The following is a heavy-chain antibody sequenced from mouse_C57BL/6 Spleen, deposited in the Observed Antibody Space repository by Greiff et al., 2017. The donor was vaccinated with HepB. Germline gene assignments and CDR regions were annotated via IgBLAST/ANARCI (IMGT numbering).Heavy chain of an antibody. CDR2: INPSSGYT. CDR1: GYTFTSYT. J-gene: IGHJ3*01. CDR3: ARGDYGSSFAY. V-gene: IGHV1-4*01. Sequence: QVQLKQSGAELARPGASVKMSCKASGYTFTSYTMHWVKQRPGQGLEWIGYINPSSGYTKYNQKFKDKATLTADKSSSTAYMQLSSLTSEDSAVYYCARGDYGSSFAYWGQGTLVTVSA. D-gene: IGHD1-1*01.